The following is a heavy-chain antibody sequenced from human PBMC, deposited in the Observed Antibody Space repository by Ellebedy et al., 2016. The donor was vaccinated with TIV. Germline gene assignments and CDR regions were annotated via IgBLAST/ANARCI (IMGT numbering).Heavy chain of an antibody. V-gene: IGHV3-23*01. J-gene: IGHJ2*01. CDR2: ISYSGGTT. CDR1: TFTFSNYA. CDR3: AKGGRILTSGDRDGWCLDL. D-gene: IGHD2-15*01. Sequence: GESLKISCAASTFTFSNYAMSWVRLAPGKGLEWVSAISYSGGTTFYTDSVRGRFTISRDNSRNTVYLQMNSLRAEDTAIYYCAKGGRILTSGDRDGWCLDLWGRGTLVTVSS.